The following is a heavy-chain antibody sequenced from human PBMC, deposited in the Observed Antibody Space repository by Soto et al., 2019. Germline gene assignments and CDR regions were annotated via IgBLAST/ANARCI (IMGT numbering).Heavy chain of an antibody. CDR3: TAKVNSGIRV. Sequence: WVRQMPGKGLEWMGIIFPADSDTRFSPSFQGRVTMSVDKSTYTAYLQWSSLEASDTAIYCCTAKVNSGIRVWRQGTPVPVSS. V-gene: IGHV5-51*01. D-gene: IGHD2-21*02. CDR2: IFPADSDT. J-gene: IGHJ6*02.